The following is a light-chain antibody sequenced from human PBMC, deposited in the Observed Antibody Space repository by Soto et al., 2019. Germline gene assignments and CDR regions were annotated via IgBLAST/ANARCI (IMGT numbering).Light chain of an antibody. CDR3: QHFNSYPWT. J-gene: IGKJ1*01. Sequence: DFQMTQSPYTVSASVGARVTITCRASHSISGWLAWDQQKAGKAPKLLIYGASSLEAGVPSRFSGSGSGTEFPLSISSLQPDGVATYYCQHFNSYPWTFGQGTKVEIK. CDR2: GAS. CDR1: HSISGW. V-gene: IGKV1-5*01.